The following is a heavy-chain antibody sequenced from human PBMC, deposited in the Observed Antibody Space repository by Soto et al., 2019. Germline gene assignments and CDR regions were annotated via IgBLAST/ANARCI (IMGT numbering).Heavy chain of an antibody. Sequence: PSETLSLTCSVSGGSVSYNSYYWGWIHQHTGKGLEWVGGIFYTGTTYYSPSLKDRVSISVDTSKNSFYLNLTSVTAADTAVYFCARLVVVAPVANVWGQGALVTVSS. D-gene: IGHD2-21*01. J-gene: IGHJ4*02. CDR2: IFYTGTT. CDR1: GGSVSYNSYY. CDR3: ARLVVVAPVANV. V-gene: IGHV4-39*01.